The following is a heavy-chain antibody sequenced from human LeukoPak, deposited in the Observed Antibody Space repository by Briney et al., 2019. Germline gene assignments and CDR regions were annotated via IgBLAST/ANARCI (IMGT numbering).Heavy chain of an antibody. J-gene: IGHJ4*02. Sequence: HPGVSLRLSCAASGFTFSSYAMSWVRQAPGKGLEWVSYISGGGGVTYYADSVKGRLTISRDNSKNTLYLQMNSLRAEDTAVYYCAKHYDSRAYYCFDYWGQGALVTVSS. V-gene: IGHV3-23*01. D-gene: IGHD3-22*01. CDR1: GFTFSSYA. CDR3: AKHYDSRAYYCFDY. CDR2: ISGGGGVT.